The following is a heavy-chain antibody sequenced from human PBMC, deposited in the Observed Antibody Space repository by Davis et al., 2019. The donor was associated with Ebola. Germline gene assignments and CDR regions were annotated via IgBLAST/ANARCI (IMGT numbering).Heavy chain of an antibody. J-gene: IGHJ4*02. CDR1: GFTFSDYY. D-gene: IGHD5-12*01. Sequence: SLKISCAASGFTFSDYYMSWIRQAPGKGLEWVSYISSSGSTIYYADSVKGRFTISRDNAKNSLYLQMNSLRAEDTAVYYCARSYLTYSGYGWAYWGQGTLVTVSS. V-gene: IGHV3-11*01. CDR3: ARSYLTYSGYGWAY. CDR2: ISSSGSTI.